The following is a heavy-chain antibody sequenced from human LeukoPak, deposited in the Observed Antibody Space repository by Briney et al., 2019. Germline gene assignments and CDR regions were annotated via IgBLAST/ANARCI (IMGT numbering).Heavy chain of an antibody. CDR3: AKQALQLVHSTPLLYYYYYCMDV. D-gene: IGHD6-13*01. CDR2: ISGSGGST. J-gene: IGHJ6*03. V-gene: IGHV3-23*01. CDR1: GFTFSSYW. Sequence: GGSLRLSCAASGFTFSSYWMSWVRQAPGKGLEWVSAISGSGGSTYYADSVKGRFTISRDNSKNTLYLQMNSLRAEDTAVYYCAKQALQLVHSTPLLYYYYYCMDVWGKGTTVTISS.